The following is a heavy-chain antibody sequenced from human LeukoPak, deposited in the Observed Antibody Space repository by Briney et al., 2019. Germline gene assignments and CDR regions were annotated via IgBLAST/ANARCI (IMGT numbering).Heavy chain of an antibody. Sequence: GGSLRLSCAASGFTFSIYGMHWVRQAPGKGLEWVAVIWNDGSNKYYADSVKGRFTISRDNSKNTLYLQMNSLRVEDTAVYSCARASGPFDYWGQGTLVTVSS. J-gene: IGHJ4*02. CDR2: IWNDGSNK. D-gene: IGHD3-10*01. CDR3: ARASGPFDY. CDR1: GFTFSIYG. V-gene: IGHV3-33*01.